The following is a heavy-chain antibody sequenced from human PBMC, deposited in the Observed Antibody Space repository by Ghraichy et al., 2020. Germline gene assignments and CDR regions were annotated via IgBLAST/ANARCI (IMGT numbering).Heavy chain of an antibody. Sequence: GESLNISCAASGFTFSSYAMSWVRQAPGKGLEWVSAISGSGGSTYYADSVKGRFTISRDNSKNTLYLQMNSLRAEDTAVYYCARTNSSPFRGDAFDIWGQGTMVTVSS. D-gene: IGHD6-13*01. J-gene: IGHJ3*02. CDR2: ISGSGGST. CDR3: ARTNSSPFRGDAFDI. V-gene: IGHV3-23*01. CDR1: GFTFSSYA.